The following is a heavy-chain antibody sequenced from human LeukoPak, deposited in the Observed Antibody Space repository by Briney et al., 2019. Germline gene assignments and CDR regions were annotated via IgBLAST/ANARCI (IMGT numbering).Heavy chain of an antibody. CDR1: GFTVSNKY. D-gene: IGHD3-10*02. Sequence: GGSLRLSCAASGFTVSNKYVTWVRQAPGKGLEWVSPIYSDGRTYYADSVKGRCTISRDNSKNTLYLQMNSLRAEDTAVYYCAELGITMIGGVWGKGTTVTISS. CDR2: IYSDGRT. V-gene: IGHV3-53*01. CDR3: AELGITMIGGV. J-gene: IGHJ6*04.